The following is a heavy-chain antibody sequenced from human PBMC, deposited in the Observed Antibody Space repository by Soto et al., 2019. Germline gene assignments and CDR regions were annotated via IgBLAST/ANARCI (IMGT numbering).Heavy chain of an antibody. V-gene: IGHV4-31*03. D-gene: IGHD3-3*01. CDR2: IYYSGST. CDR1: GGSISSGDYH. J-gene: IGHJ4*02. CDR3: ARDSGRRAFGVVTDFDY. Sequence: SETLSLTCTVSGGSISSGDYHWSWIRQHPGKGLGWIGSIYYSGSTYYNPSLKSRVIISADTSKNQFSLKLSSVTAADTAVYYCARDSGRRAFGVVTDFDYWGQGTLVTVYS.